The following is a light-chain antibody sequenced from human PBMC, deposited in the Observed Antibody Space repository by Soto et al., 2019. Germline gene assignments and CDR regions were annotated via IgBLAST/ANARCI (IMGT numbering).Light chain of an antibody. CDR2: DAS. J-gene: IGKJ4*01. CDR1: QSLSSSY. Sequence: EIVLTQSPGTLSLSPGERVTLSCRASQSLSSSYLAWYQQKPGQAPRLLIYDASSRATGIPDRFSGSASGTDFTLTISRLEPEDFAVYYCQQYGSSPLTFGGGTKVDIK. V-gene: IGKV3-20*01. CDR3: QQYGSSPLT.